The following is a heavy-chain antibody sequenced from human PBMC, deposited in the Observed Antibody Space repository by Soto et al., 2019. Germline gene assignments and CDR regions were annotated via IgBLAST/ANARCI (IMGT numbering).Heavy chain of an antibody. CDR2: IHHSGST. V-gene: IGHV4-31*03. CDR1: GGSISSGGYY. Sequence: QVQLQESGPGLVKASQTLSLTCNVSGGSISSGGYYWTWNRQHPGKGLEWIGNIHHSGSTFYNPSLKSRVSISVDTSKNQSSLKLSSVTAADTAVYFCVRGVLSWGQGTLVTVSS. CDR3: VRGVLS. D-gene: IGHD3-10*01. J-gene: IGHJ1*01.